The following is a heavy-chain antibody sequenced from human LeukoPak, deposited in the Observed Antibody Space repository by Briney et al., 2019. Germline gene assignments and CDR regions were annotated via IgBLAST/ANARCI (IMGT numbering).Heavy chain of an antibody. CDR3: AREGIYYDSSYFDY. CDR2: ISYDGSNK. CDR1: GFTFSSYA. Sequence: GGSLRLSCAASGFTFSSYAMHWVRQAPGKGLEWVAVISYDGSNKYYADSVKGRFTISRDNAKNSLYLQMNSLRAEDTAVYYCAREGIYYDSSYFDYWGQGTLVTVSS. V-gene: IGHV3-30-3*01. J-gene: IGHJ4*02. D-gene: IGHD3-22*01.